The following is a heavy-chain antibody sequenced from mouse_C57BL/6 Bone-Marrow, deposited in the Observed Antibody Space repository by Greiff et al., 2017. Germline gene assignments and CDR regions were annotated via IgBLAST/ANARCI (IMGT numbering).Heavy chain of an antibody. CDR1: GYTFTSYW. D-gene: IGHD1-1*01. Sequence: QVQLQQPGAELVMPGASVKLSCKASGYTFTSYWMHWVKQRPGQGLEWIGEIDPSDSYTNYNQKFKGKSTLTVDKSSSTAYMQLSILTSEDSAVYYCAREGTTVVAPFDYWGQGTTLTVSS. J-gene: IGHJ2*01. V-gene: IGHV1-69*01. CDR3: AREGTTVVAPFDY. CDR2: IDPSDSYT.